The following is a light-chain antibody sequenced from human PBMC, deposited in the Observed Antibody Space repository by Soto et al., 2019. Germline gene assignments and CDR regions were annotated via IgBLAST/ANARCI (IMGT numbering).Light chain of an antibody. CDR3: QQYNKWPLT. Sequence: EIVMTHSPATLSVSPWERATLSFMASQSVSINLAWYHQKPGQAPRLLIYGASTRATGIPARFSGSGYGTDFTLTISRLEPEDFAVYYCQQYNKWPLTFGQGTKVDIK. J-gene: IGKJ1*01. CDR2: GAS. CDR1: QSVSIN. V-gene: IGKV3-15*01.